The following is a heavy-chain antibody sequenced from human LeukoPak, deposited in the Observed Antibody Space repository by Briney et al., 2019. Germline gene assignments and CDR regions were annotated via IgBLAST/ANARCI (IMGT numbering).Heavy chain of an antibody. Sequence: GESLKISCKASGYTFTNYWIGWVRQMPGKGLEWMGIIYPGDSDTRYSPSFRGQVIISADKSIRTAYLQWTSLKASDTAMYYCARQFRARSSFDYWGQGTLVTVSS. V-gene: IGHV5-51*01. CDR2: IYPGDSDT. CDR3: ARQFRARSSFDY. D-gene: IGHD6-6*01. J-gene: IGHJ4*02. CDR1: GYTFTNYW.